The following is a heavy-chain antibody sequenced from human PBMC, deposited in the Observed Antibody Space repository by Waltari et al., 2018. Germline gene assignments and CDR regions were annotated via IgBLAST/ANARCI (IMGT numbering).Heavy chain of an antibody. CDR3: ARSDDYYDSSGALC. V-gene: IGHV3-7*01. D-gene: IGHD3-22*01. CDR2: IKQDGSEK. Sequence: EVQLVESGGGLVQPGGSLRLSCAASGFTFSSYWMSWVRQAPGKGLEWVANIKQDGSEKYYVDSVKGRFTISRDNAKNSLYLQMNSLRAEDTAVYYCARSDDYYDSSGALCWGQGTLVTVSS. CDR1: GFTFSSYW. J-gene: IGHJ4*02.